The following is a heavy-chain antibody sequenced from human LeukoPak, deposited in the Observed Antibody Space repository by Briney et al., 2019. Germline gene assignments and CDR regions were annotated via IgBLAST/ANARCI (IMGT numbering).Heavy chain of an antibody. Sequence: SETLSLTCTVSGASVRGYYWSWIRQPPGKGLEWIGYIHYTGNTDYNPSLTSRVTISVDTSKNQFSLKLSSVTAADTAVYYCARASVLLSADYWGQGTLVTVSS. V-gene: IGHV4-59*02. CDR2: IHYTGNT. CDR3: ARASVLLSADY. CDR1: GASVRGYY. D-gene: IGHD3-10*01. J-gene: IGHJ4*02.